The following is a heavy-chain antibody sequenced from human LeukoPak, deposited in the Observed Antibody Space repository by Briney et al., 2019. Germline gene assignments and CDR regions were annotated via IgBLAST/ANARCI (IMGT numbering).Heavy chain of an antibody. CDR2: ISWNSGSI. CDR3: AKDKRSSGWYYFDY. J-gene: IGHJ4*02. CDR1: GFTFSDYY. Sequence: GGSLRLSCAASGFTFSDYYMSWIRQAPGKGLEWVSGISWNSGSIGYADSVKGRFTISRDNAKNSLYLQMNSLRAEDTALYYCAKDKRSSGWYYFDYWGQGTLVTVSS. D-gene: IGHD6-19*01. V-gene: IGHV3-9*01.